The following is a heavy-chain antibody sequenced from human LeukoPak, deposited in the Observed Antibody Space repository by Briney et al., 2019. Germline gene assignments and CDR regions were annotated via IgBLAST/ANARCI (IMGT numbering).Heavy chain of an antibody. CDR1: GYTFTSYD. CDR3: ARRFAAAGTKRGFDY. D-gene: IGHD6-13*01. CDR2: MNPNSGNT. V-gene: IGHV1-8*01. Sequence: ASVRVSCKASGYTFTSYDINWVRQATGQGLEWMGWMNPNSGNTGYAQKFQGRDTMTRNTSISTAYMELSSLRSEDTAVYYCARRFAAAGTKRGFDYWGQGTLVTVSS. J-gene: IGHJ4*02.